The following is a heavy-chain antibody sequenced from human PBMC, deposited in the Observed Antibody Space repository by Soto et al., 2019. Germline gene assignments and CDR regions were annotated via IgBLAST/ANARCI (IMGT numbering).Heavy chain of an antibody. J-gene: IGHJ5*02. Sequence: PSETLSLTCTVSGGSMSSYYWTWLRQSPGRGLEWIGYISYSGSTYYNPSLKSRVAISTDTSKNQVSLTLTAVNAADTAVYFCARGRHWFGPWGQGTLVTVSS. CDR1: GGSMSSYY. CDR3: ARGRHWFGP. CDR2: ISYSGST. V-gene: IGHV4-59*08.